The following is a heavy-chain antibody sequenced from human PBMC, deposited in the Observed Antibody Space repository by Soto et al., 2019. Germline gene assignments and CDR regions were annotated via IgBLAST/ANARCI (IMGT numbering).Heavy chain of an antibody. CDR1: GGSINSADYY. D-gene: IGHD5-12*01. J-gene: IGHJ6*02. V-gene: IGHV4-30-4*01. CDR2: IXXSXXX. Sequence: SETLSLTCTVSGGSINSADYYWSWVRQPPGKGLXWIXXIXXSXXXXXNXXLKSRLTISKDTSRNQFSLRLNSVTAAETAVYYCARAIVVTIGGMDVWGQGTTVTASS. CDR3: ARAIVVTIGGMDV.